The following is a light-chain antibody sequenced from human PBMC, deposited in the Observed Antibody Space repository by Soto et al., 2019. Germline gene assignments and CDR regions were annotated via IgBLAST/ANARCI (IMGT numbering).Light chain of an antibody. CDR1: QSVLYSSNNKNY. CDR3: QQYYGTPYT. J-gene: IGKJ2*01. Sequence: DIVMTQSPDSLAVSLGERATINCKSSQSVLYSSNNKNYLAWYQQKLGQPPKLLIYWASTRESGVPDRFSGSGSGKDFTLTISSLQAEDVAVYYCQQYYGTPYTFGQGTKLEI. CDR2: WAS. V-gene: IGKV4-1*01.